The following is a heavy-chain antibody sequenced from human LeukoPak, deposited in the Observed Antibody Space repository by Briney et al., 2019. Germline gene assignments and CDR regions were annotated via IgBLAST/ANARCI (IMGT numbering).Heavy chain of an antibody. Sequence: GGSLRLSCAASGFTFSSSAMSWVRQAPGKGLEWVSGITGSGDSTSYTDSVKGRFTISRDNSKNTLYLQMNSLRAEDTAVYYCSKGSWGDDWGQGTLVTVSS. CDR2: ITGSGDST. J-gene: IGHJ4*02. D-gene: IGHD1-26*01. CDR1: GFTFSSSA. CDR3: SKGSWGDD. V-gene: IGHV3-23*01.